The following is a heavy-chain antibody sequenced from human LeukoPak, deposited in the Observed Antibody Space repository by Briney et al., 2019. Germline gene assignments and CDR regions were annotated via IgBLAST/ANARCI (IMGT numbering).Heavy chain of an antibody. CDR3: ARGNRDSSGFYFYYGMDV. D-gene: IGHD6-19*01. CDR2: ITSGGDYI. CDR1: GFTFNTFN. J-gene: IGHJ6*02. V-gene: IGHV3-21*04. Sequence: GSLRLSCAASGFTFNTFNMNWVRQAPGKGLEWVSSITSGGDYIYYADSVKGRFTISRDNAKNSLYLQMNSLRAEDTAFYYCARGNRDSSGFYFYYGMDVWGQGTTVTVSS.